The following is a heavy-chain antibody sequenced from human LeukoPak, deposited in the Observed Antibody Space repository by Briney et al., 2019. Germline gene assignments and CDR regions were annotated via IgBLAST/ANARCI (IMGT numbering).Heavy chain of an antibody. Sequence: GGSLRLSCAASGFTFSSYDMRWVRQATGKGLEWVSAIDTAGDTYYPGSVKGRFTISRENARNSLYLQMSSLRAGDTAVYYCARVTSDSSGFAYYFDFWGQGTLVTVSS. CDR2: IDTAGDT. J-gene: IGHJ4*02. V-gene: IGHV3-13*01. D-gene: IGHD3-22*01. CDR3: ARVTSDSSGFAYYFDF. CDR1: GFTFSSYD.